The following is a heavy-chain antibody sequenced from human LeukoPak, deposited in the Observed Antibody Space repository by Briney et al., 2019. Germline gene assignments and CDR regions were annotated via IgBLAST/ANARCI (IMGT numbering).Heavy chain of an antibody. V-gene: IGHV3-49*03. CDR3: TRRRYCSSTSCQADYYYYYMDV. D-gene: IGHD2-2*01. Sequence: PGGSLRLSCTASGFTFGDYAMSWFRQAPGKGLEWVGFIRSKAYGGTTEYAASVKGRFTISRDDSKSIAYLQMNSLKTEDTAVYYCTRRRYCSSTSCQADYYYYYMDVWGKGTTVTVSS. J-gene: IGHJ6*03. CDR1: GFTFGDYA. CDR2: IRSKAYGGTT.